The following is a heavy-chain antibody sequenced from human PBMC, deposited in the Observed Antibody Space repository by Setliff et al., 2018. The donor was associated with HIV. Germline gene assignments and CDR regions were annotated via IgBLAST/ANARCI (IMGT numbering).Heavy chain of an antibody. CDR1: GFTFSSYE. CDR3: ARQSDLYNYDTIGPNYRGWFDP. J-gene: IGHJ5*02. D-gene: IGHD3-22*01. Sequence: QPGGSLRLSCAASGFTFSSYEINWVRQAPGKGLEWLSYISSSGSTIYYADSVKGRFIISRDNAKNSLNLQMNSLRAEDTAVYYCARQSDLYNYDTIGPNYRGWFDPWGQGTLVTVSS. V-gene: IGHV3-48*03. CDR2: ISSSGSTI.